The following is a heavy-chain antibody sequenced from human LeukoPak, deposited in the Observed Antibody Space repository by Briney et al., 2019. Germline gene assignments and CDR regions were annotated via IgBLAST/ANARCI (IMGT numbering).Heavy chain of an antibody. J-gene: IGHJ4*02. V-gene: IGHV3-23*01. CDR2: ISGSGGST. D-gene: IGHD3-22*01. Sequence: GGSLRLSCAASGFTFSSYAMSWVRQAPGKGLEWVSAISGSGGSTYYVDSVKGRFTISRDNSKNTLYLQMNSLRAEDTAVYYCAKDLTMIVVVTTTSRGDNWGQGTLVTVSS. CDR1: GFTFSSYA. CDR3: AKDLTMIVVVTTTSRGDN.